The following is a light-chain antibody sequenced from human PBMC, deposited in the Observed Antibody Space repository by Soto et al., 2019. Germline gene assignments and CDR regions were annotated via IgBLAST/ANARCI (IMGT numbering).Light chain of an antibody. CDR2: TNN. CDR1: VSNIGRNT. V-gene: IGLV1-44*01. CDR3: AAWDDNLNAYV. Sequence: QSVLTQPPSVSGTPGQRVTISCSGTVSNIGRNTVNWYQQVPGAAPKLLIYTNNQRPSGVPDRFSGSKSGTSASLAINGLRSDDEADYYCAAWDDNLNAYVFGSGTKLTVL. J-gene: IGLJ1*01.